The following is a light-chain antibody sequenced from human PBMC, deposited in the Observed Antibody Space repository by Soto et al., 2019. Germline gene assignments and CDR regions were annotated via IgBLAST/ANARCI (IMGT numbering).Light chain of an antibody. V-gene: IGLV1-40*01. CDR3: QSYDSSLSGYV. Sequence: QSVLTQPPSVSEAPGQRVTISCTGSSSNIGAGYEAHWYQQVPGTAPKLLIYENNNRPSGVPDRFSGSKSGTAASLAITGVQADDEAEYYCQSYDSSLSGYVFGTGTKVTVL. CDR2: ENN. J-gene: IGLJ1*01. CDR1: SSNIGAGYE.